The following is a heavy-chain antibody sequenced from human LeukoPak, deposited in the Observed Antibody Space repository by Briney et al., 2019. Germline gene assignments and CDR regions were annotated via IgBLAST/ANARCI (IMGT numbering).Heavy chain of an antibody. CDR3: ARSRGSWYVYYYMDV. J-gene: IGHJ6*03. D-gene: IGHD6-13*01. CDR2: INHSGST. Sequence: SETLSLTCNVSGYSISSGYYGGWIRQPPGKGLEWIGEINHSGSTNYNPSLKSRVTISVDTSKNQFSLKLSSVTAADTAVYYCARSRGSWYVYYYMDVWGKGTTVTVSS. V-gene: IGHV4-38-2*02. CDR1: GYSISSGYY.